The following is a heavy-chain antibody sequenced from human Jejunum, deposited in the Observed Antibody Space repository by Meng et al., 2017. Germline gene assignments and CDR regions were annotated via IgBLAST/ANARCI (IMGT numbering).Heavy chain of an antibody. Sequence: QVHVQMAGPGLVKPSGTLSLTCTVSGVSTSAPCYGTWIRQAPGKGLEWIGEVWPTGATYYNPSLSSRITISIDPSNNQFSLEVAFLTAADTAVYYCARAIRERYFDSWGQGTLVTVSS. CDR3: ARAIRERYFDS. CDR2: VWPTGAT. CDR1: GVSTSAPCY. V-gene: IGHV4-4*02. D-gene: IGHD1-14*01. J-gene: IGHJ4*02.